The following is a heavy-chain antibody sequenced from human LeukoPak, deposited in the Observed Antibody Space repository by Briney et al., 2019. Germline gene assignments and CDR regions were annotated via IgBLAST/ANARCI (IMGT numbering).Heavy chain of an antibody. J-gene: IGHJ4*02. D-gene: IGHD3-3*01. CDR3: ARGFYYDFWSGVKWHPTYYFDY. V-gene: IGHV4-59*01. Sequence: PSETLSLTCSVSGVSFNSYYWTWMRQSPGRGLEWIGYIYDNGRTLYTPSLKSRVTISLDTYKNQLSLRLSSVTAADTAIYYCARGFYYDFWSGVKWHPTYYFDYWGRGTLVTVSS. CDR2: IYDNGRT. CDR1: GVSFNSYY.